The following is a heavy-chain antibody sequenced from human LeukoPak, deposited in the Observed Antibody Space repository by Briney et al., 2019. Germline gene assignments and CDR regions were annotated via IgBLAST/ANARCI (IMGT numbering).Heavy chain of an antibody. CDR3: AREGYCSGGSCPNYYSYYMDV. Sequence: SETLSLTCTVSGGSISSYYWSWIRQPAGKGLEWIGRIYTSGSTNYNPSLKSRVTMSVDTSKNQFSLNLSSVTAADTALYYCAREGYCSGGSCPNYYSYYMDVWGKGTTVTVSS. CDR2: IYTSGST. J-gene: IGHJ6*03. CDR1: GGSISSYY. D-gene: IGHD2-15*01. V-gene: IGHV4-4*07.